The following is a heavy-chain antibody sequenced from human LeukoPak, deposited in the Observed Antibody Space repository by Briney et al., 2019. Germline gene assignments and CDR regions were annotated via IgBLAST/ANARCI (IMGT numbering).Heavy chain of an antibody. D-gene: IGHD1-26*01. J-gene: IGHJ3*02. V-gene: IGHV4-61*02. CDR2: IYTSAST. CDR3: ARRTENTIVGATTIRTVNAFDI. Sequence: PSETLSLTCTVSGGSISSGSYYWNWIRQPAGKGLEWIGRIYTSASTNYNPSLKSRVTISLDTSKNQFSLKLSSVTAADTSVYYCARRTENTIVGATTIRTVNAFDIWGQGTMVTVSS. CDR1: GGSISSGSYY.